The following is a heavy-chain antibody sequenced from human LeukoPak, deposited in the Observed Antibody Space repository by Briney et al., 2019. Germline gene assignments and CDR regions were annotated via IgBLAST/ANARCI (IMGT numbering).Heavy chain of an antibody. CDR3: ATDRDNSDWQKRFDS. Sequence: PGGSLRLSCAASGSTFSTYWMNWYRQAPGKGLERVGNINQDASEINYVDSVRGRFTISRDNAKNSLHLQMDSLRAEDTAVYYCATDRDNSDWQKRFDSWGQGTLVIVSS. CDR1: GSTFSTYW. V-gene: IGHV3-7*01. J-gene: IGHJ4*02. CDR2: INQDASEI. D-gene: IGHD2-21*02.